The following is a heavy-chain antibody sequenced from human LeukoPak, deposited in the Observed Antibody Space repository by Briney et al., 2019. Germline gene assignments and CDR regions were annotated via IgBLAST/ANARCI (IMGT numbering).Heavy chain of an antibody. CDR1: GFSFSSYS. Sequence: GGSLRLSCAASGFSFSSYSINWVRQAPGKGLEWVSYISSDGNAKHYTDSVEGRFTISRDNAKNALYLQMNSVRAEDTAVYFCARDYVYAFDYWGQGTLVTVSP. J-gene: IGHJ4*02. D-gene: IGHD2/OR15-2a*01. CDR3: ARDYVYAFDY. V-gene: IGHV3-48*01. CDR2: ISSDGNAK.